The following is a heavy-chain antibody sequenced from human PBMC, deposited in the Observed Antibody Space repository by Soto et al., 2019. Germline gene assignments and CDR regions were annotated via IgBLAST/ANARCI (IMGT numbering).Heavy chain of an antibody. Sequence: SETLSLTCAVYGGSFSGYYWSWIRQPPGKGLEWIGEINHSGSTNYNPSLKSRVTISVDTSKNQFSLKLSSVTAADTAVYYCARVPPDIVVVPAADPQYYYYYGMDVWGQGTTVTVSS. D-gene: IGHD2-2*01. CDR1: GGSFSGYY. V-gene: IGHV4-34*01. J-gene: IGHJ6*02. CDR3: ARVPPDIVVVPAADPQYYYYYGMDV. CDR2: INHSGST.